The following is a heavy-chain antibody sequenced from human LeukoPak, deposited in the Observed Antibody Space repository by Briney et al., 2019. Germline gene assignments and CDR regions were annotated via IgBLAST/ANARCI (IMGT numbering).Heavy chain of an antibody. CDR1: GGSISSYY. D-gene: IGHD5-18*01. J-gene: IGHJ4*02. V-gene: IGHV4-59*01. Sequence: PSETLSLTCTVSGGSISSYYWSWTRQPPGKGLEWIGYIYYSGSTNYNPSLKSRVTISVDTSKNQFSLKLSSVTAADTAVYYCAGRGYSYGNDYWGQGTLVTVSS. CDR2: IYYSGST. CDR3: AGRGYSYGNDY.